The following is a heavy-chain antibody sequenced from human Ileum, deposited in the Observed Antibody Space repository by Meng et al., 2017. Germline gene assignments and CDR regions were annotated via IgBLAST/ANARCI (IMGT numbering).Heavy chain of an antibody. V-gene: IGHV4-61*01. CDR2: GST. J-gene: IGHJ4*02. CDR1: GPSDSSNNDG. Sequence: HESGPGLVRPSGTLSLTCTVSGPSDSSNNDGWGWIRQPPGKGLEWIGYGSTNHNPSLKSRVTISVDTSKNQFFLTLNSVTAADTAIYYCARDHWGSLDYWGQGILVTVSS. D-gene: IGHD7-27*01. CDR3: ARDHWGSLDY.